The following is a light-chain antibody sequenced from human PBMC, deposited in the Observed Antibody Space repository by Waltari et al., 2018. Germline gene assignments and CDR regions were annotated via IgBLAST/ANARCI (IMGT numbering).Light chain of an antibody. CDR2: ATS. V-gene: IGKV1-12*01. CDR1: HDIRNW. J-gene: IGKJ3*01. Sequence: DIPLSPSPASVSASVRDSVTITSSESHDIRNWLAWYQQKPEKAPNLLIYATSSLQTGVPARFSGSGSGTEFTLTISSLQPEDFATYYCQQANSFPITFGPGTKVDIK. CDR3: QQANSFPIT.